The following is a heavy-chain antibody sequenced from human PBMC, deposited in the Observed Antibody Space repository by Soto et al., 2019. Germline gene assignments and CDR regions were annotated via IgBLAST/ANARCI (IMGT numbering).Heavy chain of an antibody. Sequence: GGSLRLSCEVSGFTFSSYCINWVRQAPYKGLEWVSTIGIGGDTYYADSVKGRFTISRDNSKNTLFLQMNSLRAEDTDIYFCAKDGTTAGIHYSGMDVGGQGTKVTVSS. CDR1: GFTFSSYC. V-gene: IGHV3-23*01. D-gene: IGHD2-2*02. J-gene: IGHJ6*02. CDR3: AKDGTTAGIHYSGMDV. CDR2: IGIGGDT.